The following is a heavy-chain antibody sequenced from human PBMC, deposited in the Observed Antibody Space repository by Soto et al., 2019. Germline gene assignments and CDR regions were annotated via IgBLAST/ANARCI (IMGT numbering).Heavy chain of an antibody. Sequence: PGGSLRLSCAASGFTFSSYAMSWVRQAPGKGLEWVSAISGSGGSTYYADSVKGRFTISRDNSKNTLYLQMNSLRAEDTAVYYCAKRDFYGSGAYHYYYMDVWGKGTTVTVSS. D-gene: IGHD3-10*01. J-gene: IGHJ6*03. V-gene: IGHV3-23*01. CDR3: AKRDFYGSGAYHYYYMDV. CDR2: ISGSGGST. CDR1: GFTFSSYA.